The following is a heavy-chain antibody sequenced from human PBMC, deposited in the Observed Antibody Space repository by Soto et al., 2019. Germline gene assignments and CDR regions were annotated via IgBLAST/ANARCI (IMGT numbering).Heavy chain of an antibody. D-gene: IGHD5-12*01. J-gene: IGHJ4*02. CDR1: GGPISSGGYS. CDR2: IYHSGST. Sequence: QLQLQESGSGLVKPSQTLSLTCAVSGGPISSGGYSWSWIRQPPGKGLEWIGYIYHSGSTYYNPSLKSRVTIPVDRSKNHFSLMLSSVTAADTAVCYCAAGGGLPRYYWGQGTLVTVSS. V-gene: IGHV4-30-2*01. CDR3: AAGGGLPRYY.